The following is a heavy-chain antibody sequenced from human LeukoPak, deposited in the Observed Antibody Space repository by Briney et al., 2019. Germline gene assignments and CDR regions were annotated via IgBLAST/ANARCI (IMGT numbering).Heavy chain of an antibody. D-gene: IGHD3-10*01. CDR2: INPNSGGT. V-gene: IGHV1-2*02. CDR3: AKTYCFNSGSPWDAFDI. Sequence: ASVKVSCKASGYTFSGYYIHWVRQAPGQGLEWMGWINPNSGGTNYAQKFQGRVTMTRDTSISTVYMELSRLRSDDSAIYYCAKTYCFNSGSPWDAFDIWGQGTMVTVSS. J-gene: IGHJ3*02. CDR1: GYTFSGYY.